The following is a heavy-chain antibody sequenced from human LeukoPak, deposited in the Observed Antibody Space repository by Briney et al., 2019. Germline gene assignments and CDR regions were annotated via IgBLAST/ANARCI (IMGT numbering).Heavy chain of an antibody. J-gene: IGHJ6*02. CDR3: ARRLYCSSTSCYYFYYYGMDV. CDR2: IYYSGST. V-gene: IGHV4-39*01. D-gene: IGHD2-2*01. Sequence: PSETLSLTCTVSGGSISSSSYYWGWIRQPPGKGLEWIGSIYYSGSTYYNPSLKSRVTISVDTSKNQFSLKLSSVTAADTAVYYCARRLYCSSTSCYYFYYYGMDVWGQGTTVTVPS. CDR1: GGSISSSSYY.